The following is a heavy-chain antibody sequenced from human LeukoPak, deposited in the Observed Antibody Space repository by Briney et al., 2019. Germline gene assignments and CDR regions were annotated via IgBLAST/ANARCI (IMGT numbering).Heavy chain of an antibody. CDR3: ARGVVIAPQTFDY. V-gene: IGHV4-59*01. CDR2: IYYSGST. D-gene: IGHD2-21*01. CDR1: GDSISSYY. Sequence: LETLSLTCTVSGDSISSYYWSWIRQPPGKGLEWVGYIYYSGSTNYNPSLKSGVTISVDTSKNQFSLKLRPVTAADTAVYYCARGVVIAPQTFDYWGQGTLVTVSS. J-gene: IGHJ4*02.